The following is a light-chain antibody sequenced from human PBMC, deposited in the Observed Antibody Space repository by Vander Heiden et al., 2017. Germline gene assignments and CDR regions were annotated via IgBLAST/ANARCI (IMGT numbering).Light chain of an antibody. V-gene: IGKV1-39*01. CDR3: QQTFSTPNT. J-gene: IGKJ4*01. CDR1: QSISNY. CDR2: EAS. Sequence: DVQITQSPSSLSASVGDRVTITCRASQSISNYLNWYQQKPGKAPKLLIYEASSFQGGVPSRFSGSGSGTDFTLTISSLQPEDFATYYCQQTFSTPNTFGGGTKVEIK.